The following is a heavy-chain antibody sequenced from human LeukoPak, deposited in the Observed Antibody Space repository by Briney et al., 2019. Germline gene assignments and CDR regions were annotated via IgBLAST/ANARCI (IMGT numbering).Heavy chain of an antibody. CDR1: GFTFDDYA. CDR2: ISWNSGSI. CDR3: AKDMAEEGYWFDY. V-gene: IGHV3-9*01. Sequence: GRSLRLSCAASGFTFDDYAMHWVRQAPGKGLEWVSGISWNSGSIGYADSVKGRFTISRDNAKNSLYLQMNRLRAEDTALYYCAKDMAEEGYWFDYWGQGTLVTVSS. D-gene: IGHD3-22*01. J-gene: IGHJ4*02.